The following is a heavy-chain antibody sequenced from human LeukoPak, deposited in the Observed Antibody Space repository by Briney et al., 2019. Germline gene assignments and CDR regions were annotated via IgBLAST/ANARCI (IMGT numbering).Heavy chain of an antibody. D-gene: IGHD3-3*01. J-gene: IGHJ4*02. Sequence: SETLSLTCTVSGGSISSHYWSWIRQPPGKGLEWIGYIYYSGSTNYNPSLKSRVTISVDTSKNQFSLKLSSVTAADTAVYYRARGITIFGVVTQSYYFDYWGQGTLVTVSS. CDR3: ARGITIFGVVTQSYYFDY. CDR2: IYYSGST. V-gene: IGHV4-59*11. CDR1: GGSISSHY.